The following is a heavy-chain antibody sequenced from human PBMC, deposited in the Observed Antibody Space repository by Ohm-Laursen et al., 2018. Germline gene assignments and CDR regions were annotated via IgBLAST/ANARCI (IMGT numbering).Heavy chain of an antibody. J-gene: IGHJ4*02. Sequence: ESLRISCKGSGYSFTSYWIGWVRQMPGKGLEWMGIIYPGDSDTRYSPSFQGQVTISADKSISTAYLQWSSLKASDTAMYYCARSPQHYYDSSIFDYWGQGTLVTVSS. CDR1: GYSFTSYW. D-gene: IGHD3-22*01. V-gene: IGHV5-51*01. CDR2: IYPGDSDT. CDR3: ARSPQHYYDSSIFDY.